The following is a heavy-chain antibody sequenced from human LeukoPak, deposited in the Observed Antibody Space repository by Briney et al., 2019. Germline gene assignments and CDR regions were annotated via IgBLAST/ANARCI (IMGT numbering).Heavy chain of an antibody. J-gene: IGHJ3*02. Sequence: GGSLRLSCAASGFTFSSYSMNWVRQAPGKGLEWVSYISSSISTIYYADSVKGRFTISRDNAKNSLYLQMNSLRAEDTAVYYCARDNPYYYDSSGYDAFDIWGQGTMVTVSS. D-gene: IGHD3-22*01. CDR1: GFTFSSYS. CDR3: ARDNPYYYDSSGYDAFDI. V-gene: IGHV3-48*01. CDR2: ISSSISTI.